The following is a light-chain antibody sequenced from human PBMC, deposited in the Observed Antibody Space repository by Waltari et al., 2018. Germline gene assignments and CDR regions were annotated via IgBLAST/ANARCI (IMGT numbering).Light chain of an antibody. CDR3: LQHNSYPLT. Sequence: IQMTQSPSSLSASVGDRVTVTCRASQDIRSDLAWYQQKPGKAPKRLIYTASILQSGIPSRFSGSGSGTEFSLTITSLQPEDFATYYCLQHNSYPLTFGGGTKVEI. V-gene: IGKV1-17*01. CDR2: TAS. CDR1: QDIRSD. J-gene: IGKJ4*01.